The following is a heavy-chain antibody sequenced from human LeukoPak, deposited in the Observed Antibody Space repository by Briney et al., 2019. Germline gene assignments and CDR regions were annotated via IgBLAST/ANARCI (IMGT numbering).Heavy chain of an antibody. D-gene: IGHD4-17*01. Sequence: GGSLRLSCAASGFAFGSYWMSWVRQAPGKGLEWVANIKQDGSEAYYVDSLKIRFTISRDNTKSSVYLQTHSLRAEDTAVYYCARGHVNDYGDYFDTFEIWGQGTMVTVSS. CDR3: ARGHVNDYGDYFDTFEI. J-gene: IGHJ3*02. CDR2: IKQDGSEA. V-gene: IGHV3-7*01. CDR1: GFAFGSYW.